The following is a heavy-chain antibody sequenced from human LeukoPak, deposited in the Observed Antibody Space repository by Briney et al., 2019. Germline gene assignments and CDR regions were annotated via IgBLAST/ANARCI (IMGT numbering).Heavy chain of an antibody. CDR3: ARHLGSGSYFDY. V-gene: IGHV4-39*01. CDR2: IYCSGSA. Sequence: SETLSLTCTVSGDSISNNNHYWGWIRQPPGKGLEWIGSIYCSGSAYYNPSLKSRVTISVDTSKSQFSLKLSSVTAADTAVYSCARHLGSGSYFDYWGQGTLVTVSS. D-gene: IGHD1-26*01. CDR1: GDSISNNNHY. J-gene: IGHJ4*02.